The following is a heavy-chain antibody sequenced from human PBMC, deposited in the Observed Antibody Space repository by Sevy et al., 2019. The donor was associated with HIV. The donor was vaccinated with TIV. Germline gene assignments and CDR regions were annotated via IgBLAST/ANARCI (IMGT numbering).Heavy chain of an antibody. Sequence: SETLSLTCTVSGGSISSYYWSWIRQPPGKGLEWIGYIYYSGSTNYNPSLKSRVTISVDTSKNQFSLKRSSVTAADTAVYYCAREVRCSSTSCRHNWFDPWGQGTLVTVSS. CDR2: IYYSGST. CDR3: AREVRCSSTSCRHNWFDP. CDR1: GGSISSYY. V-gene: IGHV4-59*01. D-gene: IGHD2-2*01. J-gene: IGHJ5*02.